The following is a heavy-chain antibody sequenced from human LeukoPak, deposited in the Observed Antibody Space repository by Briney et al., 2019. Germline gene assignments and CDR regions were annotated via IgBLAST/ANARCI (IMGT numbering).Heavy chain of an antibody. Sequence: SETLSLTCTVSGGSISSSSYYWGWIRQSPGKGLEWIGSIYYSGNTNYNPSLRSRVTISVDTSKNQFSLTLSSVTAADTAVYYCARSDGYGLVGIWGQGTMVTVSS. J-gene: IGHJ3*02. V-gene: IGHV4-39*07. CDR2: IYYSGNT. CDR1: GGSISSSSYY. D-gene: IGHD3-10*01. CDR3: ARSDGYGLVGI.